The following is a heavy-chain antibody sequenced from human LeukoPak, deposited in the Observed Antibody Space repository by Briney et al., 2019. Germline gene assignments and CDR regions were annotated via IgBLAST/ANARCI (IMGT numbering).Heavy chain of an antibody. D-gene: IGHD3-22*01. CDR1: GFTFSSYA. CDR3: AKDATAFYDSSGFFDY. Sequence: GGSLRLSCAASGFTFSSYAMCWVRQAPGKGLEWVSAISGSGGSTYYADSVKGRFTISRDNSKNTLYLQMNSLRAEDTAVYYCAKDATAFYDSSGFFDYWGQGTLVTVSS. V-gene: IGHV3-23*01. J-gene: IGHJ4*02. CDR2: ISGSGGST.